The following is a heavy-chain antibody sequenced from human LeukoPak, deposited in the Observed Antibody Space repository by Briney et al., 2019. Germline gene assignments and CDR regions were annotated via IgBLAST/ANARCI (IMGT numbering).Heavy chain of an antibody. CDR1: GYSINSNYY. CDR3: ARLDVWGSYRKYYFDY. CDR2: IYHSGST. Sequence: SETLSLTCTVSGYSINSNYYWGWIRRPPGKGLEWIGSIYHSGSTYYNPSLKSRVTISVDTSKNQFSLRLSSVTAADTAMYYCARLDVWGSYRKYYFDYWGQGTLVTVSS. V-gene: IGHV4-38-2*02. J-gene: IGHJ4*02. D-gene: IGHD3-16*02.